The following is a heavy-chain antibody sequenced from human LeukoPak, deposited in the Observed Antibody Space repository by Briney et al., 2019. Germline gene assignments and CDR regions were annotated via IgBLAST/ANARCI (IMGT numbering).Heavy chain of an antibody. CDR2: INPSGGST. CDR3: ARDPPVYGDYLNYYYMDV. D-gene: IGHD4-17*01. Sequence: ASVKVSCKASGYTFTSYYMHWVRQAPGQGLEWMGIINPSGGSTSYAQKFQGRVTMTRDTSTSTVYMELSSLRSEDTAVYYCARDPPVYGDYLNYYYMDVWGKGTTVTVSS. J-gene: IGHJ6*03. V-gene: IGHV1-46*01. CDR1: GYTFTSYY.